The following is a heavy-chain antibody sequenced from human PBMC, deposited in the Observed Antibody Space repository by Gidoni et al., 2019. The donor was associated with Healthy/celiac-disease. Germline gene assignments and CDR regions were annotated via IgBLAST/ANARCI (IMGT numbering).Heavy chain of an antibody. CDR3: ARGFLDDILTGYYGPYFDY. CDR2: IYYSGST. V-gene: IGHV4-59*01. Sequence: QVQLQESGPGLVKPSETLSLTCTVSGGSISSYYWSWIRQHPGKGLEWIGYIYYSGSTNYNPSLKGRVTISVDTSKTQFSLKLSSVIAADTAVYYCARGFLDDILTGYYGPYFDYWGQGTLVTVSS. CDR1: GGSISSYY. J-gene: IGHJ4*02. D-gene: IGHD3-9*01.